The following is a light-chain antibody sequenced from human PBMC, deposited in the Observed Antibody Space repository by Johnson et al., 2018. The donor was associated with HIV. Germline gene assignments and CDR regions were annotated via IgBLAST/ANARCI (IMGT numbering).Light chain of an antibody. CDR2: DNN. V-gene: IGLV1-51*01. CDR1: SSNIGNNY. J-gene: IGLJ1*01. Sequence: QSVLTQPPSVSAAPGQKVTISCSGSSSNIGNNYVSWYQQLPGTAPKLLIYDNNKRPSGIPDRFSASKSGTSATLGITGLQTGDEADYYCGTWDSSLSGGVFGTGTKVTVL. CDR3: GTWDSSLSGGV.